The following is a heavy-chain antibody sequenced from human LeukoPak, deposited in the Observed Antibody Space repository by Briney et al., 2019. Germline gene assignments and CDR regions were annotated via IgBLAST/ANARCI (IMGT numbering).Heavy chain of an antibody. CDR1: GFTFSSYW. J-gene: IGHJ4*02. CDR2: TSSDLNVK. Sequence: GGSLRLSCAASGFTFSSYWMNWARQAPGKGLEWVAVTSSDLNVKLYADSVKGRFTISRDNSRSTLYLQMDSLRPEDTAIYYCAREGYYGSGSPPSLYFDYWGQGTLVTVSS. V-gene: IGHV3-30*03. CDR3: AREGYYGSGSPPSLYFDY. D-gene: IGHD3-10*01.